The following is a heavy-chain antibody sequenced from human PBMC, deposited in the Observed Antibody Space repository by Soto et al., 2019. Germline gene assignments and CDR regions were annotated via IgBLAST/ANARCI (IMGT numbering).Heavy chain of an antibody. J-gene: IGHJ1*01. CDR2: ISGSGGST. Sequence: GGSLRLSCAASGFTFSSYAMGWVRQAPGKGLEWVSAISGSGGSTYYADSVKGRFTISRDNSKNTLYLQMNSLRAEDTAVYYCAKDPAIITIFGVVINAEYFQHWGQGTLVTVSS. CDR3: AKDPAIITIFGVVINAEYFQH. D-gene: IGHD3-3*01. V-gene: IGHV3-23*01. CDR1: GFTFSSYA.